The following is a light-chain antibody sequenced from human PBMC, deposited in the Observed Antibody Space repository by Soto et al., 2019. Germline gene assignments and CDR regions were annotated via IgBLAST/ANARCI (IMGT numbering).Light chain of an antibody. V-gene: IGLV2-14*03. CDR2: DVS. CDR1: SRDVGGYSY. Sequence: QSVLTQPASVSGSPGQSITISCTGTSRDVGGYSYVSWYQLHPGKVPKLMIYDVSNRPSGVSNRFSGSKSGNTASLTISGLQAEDEADYYCSSYTSTTTLVFGGGTKLPVL. J-gene: IGLJ3*02. CDR3: SSYTSTTTLV.